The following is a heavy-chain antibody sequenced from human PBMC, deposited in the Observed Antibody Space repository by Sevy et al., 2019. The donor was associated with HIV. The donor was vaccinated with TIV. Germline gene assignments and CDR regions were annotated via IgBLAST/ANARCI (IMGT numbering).Heavy chain of an antibody. J-gene: IGHJ1*01. D-gene: IGHD3-22*01. CDR3: ARDLDGGIDKNYYDSSGYEGYFQH. CDR2: TNPSGGST. V-gene: IGHV1-46*01. Sequence: ASVKVSCKASGYTFTSYYMHWVRQAPGQGLEWMGITNPSGGSTSYAQKFQGRVTMTRDTSTSTVYMELSSLRSEDTAVYYCARDLDGGIDKNYYDSSGYEGYFQHWGQGTLVTVSS. CDR1: GYTFTSYY.